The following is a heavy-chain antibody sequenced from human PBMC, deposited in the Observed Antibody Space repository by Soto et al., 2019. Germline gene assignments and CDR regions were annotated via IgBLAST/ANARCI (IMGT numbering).Heavy chain of an antibody. Sequence: ASVKVSCKTSGYTFTRNGISWVRQAPGQGLEWMGWISPNSGNIKYAQKLQGRVIMTTDTSTSTAYMELRSLRSDDTAVYYCVKDLDSSTRRSRDVCGPGPTVTGSS. V-gene: IGHV1-18*01. D-gene: IGHD3-22*01. CDR3: VKDLDSSTRRSRDV. CDR2: ISPNSGNI. J-gene: IGHJ6*02. CDR1: GYTFTRNG.